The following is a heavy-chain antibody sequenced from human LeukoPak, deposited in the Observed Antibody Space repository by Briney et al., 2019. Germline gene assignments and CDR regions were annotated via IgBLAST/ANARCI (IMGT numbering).Heavy chain of an antibody. V-gene: IGHV3-74*01. D-gene: IGHD3-10*01. CDR1: GFTFSTYW. CDR3: ASHRVVRGVFDP. CDR2: INSDGSSA. Sequence: GGSLRLSCAASGFTFSTYWMHWVRQSPGKGLLWVSRINSDGSSATYADSVKGRFNISRDNAKNTLYLQMNSLRAEDTAVYYCASHRVVRGVFDPWGQGTLVTVSS. J-gene: IGHJ5*02.